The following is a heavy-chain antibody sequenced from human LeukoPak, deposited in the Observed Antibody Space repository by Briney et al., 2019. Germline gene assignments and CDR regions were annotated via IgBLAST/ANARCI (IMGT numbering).Heavy chain of an antibody. D-gene: IGHD3-10*01. CDR1: GFTFSDYY. CDR2: ISSSGSTI. CDR3: ARYTDMVRGVTSFGFSSFDL. Sequence: PGGSLRLSCAASGFTFSDYYMSWIRQAPGKGLGWVSYISSSGSTIYYADSVKGRFTISRDNAKNSLYLQMNSLRAEDTAVYYCARYTDMVRGVTSFGFSSFDLWAVAPWSLSPQ. V-gene: IGHV3-11*04. J-gene: IGHJ2*01.